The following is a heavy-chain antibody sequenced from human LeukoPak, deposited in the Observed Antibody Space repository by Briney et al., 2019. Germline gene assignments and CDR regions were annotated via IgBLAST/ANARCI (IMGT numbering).Heavy chain of an antibody. CDR1: GGFFSGYY. CDR2: INHSGST. Sequence: SETLSLTCAVYGGFFSGYYWSWSRQPPGKGLEWIGEINHSGSTNYNPSLKSRVTISVDTSKNQFSLKLSSVTAADTAVYYCAIEALSGVLNDYWGQGTLVTVSS. D-gene: IGHD2/OR15-2a*01. V-gene: IGHV4-34*01. J-gene: IGHJ4*02. CDR3: AIEALSGVLNDY.